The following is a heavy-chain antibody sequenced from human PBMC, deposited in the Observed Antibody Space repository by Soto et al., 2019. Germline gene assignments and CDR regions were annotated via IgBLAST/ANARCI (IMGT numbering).Heavy chain of an antibody. D-gene: IGHD2-15*01. J-gene: IGHJ5*01. CDR3: AKSQGVLVVVHWFDS. Sequence: EVQLVESGGGLVQPGRSLRLSCVASGFTFDDYAMHWVRQAPGKGLEWVSGISWNSNRIDYAASVKGRFTTSRDNARNSLYLQMTSLRADDTAVYFCAKSQGVLVVVHWFDSWGHGTLVTVSS. V-gene: IGHV3-9*01. CDR1: GFTFDDYA. CDR2: ISWNSNRI.